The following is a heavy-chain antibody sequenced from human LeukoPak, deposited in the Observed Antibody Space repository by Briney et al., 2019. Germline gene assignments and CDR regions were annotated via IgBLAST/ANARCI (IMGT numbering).Heavy chain of an antibody. J-gene: IGHJ4*02. D-gene: IGHD5-24*01. CDR1: GFTFRSYA. CDR3: ARDGWGWAQYDY. Sequence: PGGSLRLSCTGSGFTFRSYAMGWVRQAPGKGLEWVAGITDNGLARNYADSVQGRFTIHRDYSRSTVDLQMNSLRVEDTALYYCARDGWGWAQYDYWGQGTLVTVSS. V-gene: IGHV3-23*01. CDR2: ITDNGLAR.